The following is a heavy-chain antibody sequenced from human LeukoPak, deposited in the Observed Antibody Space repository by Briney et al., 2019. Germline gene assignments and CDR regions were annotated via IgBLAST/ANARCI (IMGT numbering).Heavy chain of an antibody. D-gene: IGHD5-18*01. J-gene: IGHJ4*02. Sequence: GGSLRLSCAASGVTLTGYTMNWVRQAPGKGLEWVSSVDSSSIYIYYADSVKGRFTISRDNAKNSLYLQMNSLRAEDTAVYYCARDYQRGYRYEYPYWGQGILVTVSS. V-gene: IGHV3-21*01. CDR2: VDSSSIYI. CDR3: ARDYQRGYRYEYPY. CDR1: GVTLTGYT.